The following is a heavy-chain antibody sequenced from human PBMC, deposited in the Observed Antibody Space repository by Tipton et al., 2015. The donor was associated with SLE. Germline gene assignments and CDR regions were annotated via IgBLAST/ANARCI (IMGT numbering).Heavy chain of an antibody. Sequence: TLSLTCTVSGASISDHYWSWIRQPPGKGLEWIGYVFYSGSTNFNRANYNPSLMSRVTISVDTSKNQFSLTLTSVTAADTAVYYCATELFRGYTSGWGPDYWGQGTLVTVSS. CDR3: ATELFRGYTSGWGPDY. CDR1: GASISDHY. CDR2: VFYSGSTNFNRA. D-gene: IGHD6-19*01. J-gene: IGHJ4*02. V-gene: IGHV4-59*11.